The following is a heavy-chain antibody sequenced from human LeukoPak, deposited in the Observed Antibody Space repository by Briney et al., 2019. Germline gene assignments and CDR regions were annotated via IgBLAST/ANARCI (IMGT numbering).Heavy chain of an antibody. Sequence: KASETLSLTCTVSGGSISSSSYYWGWIRQPPGKGLEWIGYIYYSGSTNYNPSLKSRVTISVDTSKNQFSLKLSSVTAADTAVYYCARVEYSYGPHGYFDLWGRGTLVTVSS. CDR3: ARVEYSYGPHGYFDL. D-gene: IGHD5-18*01. CDR1: GGSISSSSYY. CDR2: IYYSGST. J-gene: IGHJ2*01. V-gene: IGHV4-61*05.